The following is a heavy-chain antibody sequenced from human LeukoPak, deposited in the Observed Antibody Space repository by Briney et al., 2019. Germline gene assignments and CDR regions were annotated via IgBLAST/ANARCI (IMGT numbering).Heavy chain of an antibody. V-gene: IGHV3-7*01. CDR1: GFSFNNYG. J-gene: IGHJ1*01. CDR2: INPDGRDT. CDR3: TSWGDTTAEYFQR. D-gene: IGHD2-21*02. Sequence: PGRSLRLSCAAFGFSFNNYGMHWVRQAPGKGLEWVAHINPDGRDTYYVDSVKGRFTISRDNAQNSMYLQMNSLRVEDTAVYYCTSWGDTTAEYFQRWGQGTLVTVSS.